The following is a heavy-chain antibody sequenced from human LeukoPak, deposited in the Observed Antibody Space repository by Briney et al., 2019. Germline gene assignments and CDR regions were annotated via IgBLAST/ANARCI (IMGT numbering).Heavy chain of an antibody. Sequence: PGGSLRLSCAASGFTVSSNYMSWVRQAPGKGLEWVSAIYGGDSTYYADSVKGRFTISRDNPKSTLHLQMNSLRAEDTAVYYCARAPRHCSGGSCLDYWGQGTLVIVSS. V-gene: IGHV3-66*01. CDR1: GFTVSSNY. D-gene: IGHD2-15*01. J-gene: IGHJ4*02. CDR3: ARAPRHCSGGSCLDY. CDR2: IYGGDST.